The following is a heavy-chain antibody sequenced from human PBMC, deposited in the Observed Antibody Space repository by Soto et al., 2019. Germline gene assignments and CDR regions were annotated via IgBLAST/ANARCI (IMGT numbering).Heavy chain of an antibody. CDR1: GYSFTNYG. V-gene: IGHV5-51*01. J-gene: IGHJ4*02. CDR3: ARPRDVVVPAGVDY. D-gene: IGHD2-2*01. Sequence: GESLKLCSKGSGYSFTNYGIRWVRQMPGKGLEWMGIIYPGDSDTRYSPSFQGQVTISAVKSISTAYLQWSSLKASDTAMYYCARPRDVVVPAGVDYWGQGTLVTVSS. CDR2: IYPGDSDT.